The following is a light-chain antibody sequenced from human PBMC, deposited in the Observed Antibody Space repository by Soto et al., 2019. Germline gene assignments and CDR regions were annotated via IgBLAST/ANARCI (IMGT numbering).Light chain of an antibody. CDR2: LGS. CDR3: MQALQTPWA. CDR1: QSLLQTNGYNY. Sequence: DIVMTQSPLSLPATPGEPASISCRSSQSLLQTNGYNYLDWYLQKPGQSPQLLIYLGSNRASGVPDRFSGSGSGTDFTLKISRVEAEDVGVYYCMQALQTPWAFGQGTKVAIK. J-gene: IGKJ1*01. V-gene: IGKV2-28*01.